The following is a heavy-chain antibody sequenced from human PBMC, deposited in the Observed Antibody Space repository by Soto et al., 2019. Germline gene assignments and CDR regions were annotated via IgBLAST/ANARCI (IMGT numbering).Heavy chain of an antibody. CDR2: ISAYNGNT. CDR1: GYTFTSYG. J-gene: IGHJ4*02. CDR3: ARVRYDFWSGYYSFFDY. D-gene: IGHD3-3*01. Sequence: ASVKVSCKAAGYTFTSYGISWGRQAPGQGLEWMGWISAYNGNTNYAQKLQGRVTMTTDTSTSTAYMELRSLRSDDTAVYYCARVRYDFWSGYYSFFDYWGQGTLVTVSS. V-gene: IGHV1-18*01.